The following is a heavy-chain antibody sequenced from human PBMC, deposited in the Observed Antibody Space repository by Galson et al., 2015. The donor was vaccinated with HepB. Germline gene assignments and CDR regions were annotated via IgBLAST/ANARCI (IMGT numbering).Heavy chain of an antibody. CDR2: IRHSGSYI. Sequence: SLRLSCAASGFTFSNCSISWVRQAPGTGLEWVSFIRHSGSYIYYADSVRGRFTISSDNAKKSLYLQMNSLRAEDTAVYYCARDEPDYYYYMDVWGKGTTVTVSS. V-gene: IGHV3-21*01. CDR3: ARDEPDYYYYMDV. CDR1: GFTFSNCS. J-gene: IGHJ6*03. D-gene: IGHD1-14*01.